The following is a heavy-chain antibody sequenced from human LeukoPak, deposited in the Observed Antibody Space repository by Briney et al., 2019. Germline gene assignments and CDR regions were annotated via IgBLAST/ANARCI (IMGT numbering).Heavy chain of an antibody. CDR1: GGTFSSYA. Sequence: ASVKVSCKASGGTFSSYAISWVRQAPGQGLEWMGGIIPIFGTANYAQKFQGRVTITTDESTSTAYMELSSLRSEDTAVYYCAGAGYFLDAFDIWGQGTMVTVSS. V-gene: IGHV1-69*05. CDR2: IIPIFGTA. D-gene: IGHD3-9*01. J-gene: IGHJ3*02. CDR3: AGAGYFLDAFDI.